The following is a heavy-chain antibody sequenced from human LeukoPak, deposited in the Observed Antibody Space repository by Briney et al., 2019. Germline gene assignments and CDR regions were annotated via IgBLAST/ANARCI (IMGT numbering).Heavy chain of an antibody. CDR1: GGTFSSYA. J-gene: IGHJ4*02. CDR2: IIPILGIA. D-gene: IGHD3-10*01. V-gene: IGHV1-69*04. CDR3: ARVGFGELEVYGY. Sequence: GSSVKVSCKASGGTFSSYAISWVRQAPGQGLEWMGRIIPILGIANYAQKFQGRVTITADKSTSTAYMELSSLRSEDTAVYYCARVGFGELEVYGYWGQGTLVTVSS.